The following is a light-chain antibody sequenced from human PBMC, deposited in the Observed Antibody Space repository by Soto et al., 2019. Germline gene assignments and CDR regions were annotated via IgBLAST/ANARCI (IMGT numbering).Light chain of an antibody. CDR2: DAS. J-gene: IGKJ1*01. CDR3: QQYSSYPS. V-gene: IGKV1-5*01. CDR1: QSIGRR. Sequence: DIQMTQSPSTLSASVGDRVTITCRASQSIGRRLAWHQQKPGKAPKLLIYDASSLESGVPSRFSGSGSETEFTLTISSLQPDDVATYYCQQYSSYPSFGQGTKVEIK.